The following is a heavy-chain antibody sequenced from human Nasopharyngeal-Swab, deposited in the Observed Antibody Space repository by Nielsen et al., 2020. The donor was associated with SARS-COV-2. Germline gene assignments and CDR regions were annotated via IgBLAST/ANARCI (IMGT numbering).Heavy chain of an antibody. D-gene: IGHD6-13*01. Sequence: SETLSLTCTVSGGSIRSSGNYWGGIRQPPGKGLEWIGSIYYSGSTYYNPSLKSRVTISVDTSKNQFSLKLSSVTAADTAVYYCVGSSWYGDYYYYYGMDVWGQGTTVTVSS. CDR2: IYYSGST. V-gene: IGHV4-39*07. CDR1: GGSIRSSGNY. J-gene: IGHJ6*02. CDR3: VGSSWYGDYYYYYGMDV.